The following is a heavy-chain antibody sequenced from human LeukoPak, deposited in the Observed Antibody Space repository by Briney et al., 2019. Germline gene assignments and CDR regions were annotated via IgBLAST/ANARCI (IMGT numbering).Heavy chain of an antibody. CDR2: IYYSGST. CDR3: ARGSGYSYGLDY. D-gene: IGHD5-18*01. Sequence: KASETLSLTCTVSGGSISRGGFYWSWIRQHPGKGLEWIGHIYYSGSTYYNPSLKSRVIISLDTSKNQFSLKLSSVTAADTALYYCARGSGYSYGLDYWGQGTLVTVSS. CDR1: GGSISRGGFY. J-gene: IGHJ4*02. V-gene: IGHV4-31*03.